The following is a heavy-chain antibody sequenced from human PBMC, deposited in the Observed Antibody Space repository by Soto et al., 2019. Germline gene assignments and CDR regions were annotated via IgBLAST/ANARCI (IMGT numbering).Heavy chain of an antibody. V-gene: IGHV4-34*01. CDR2: INHSGST. CDR1: GGSCRCYY. J-gene: IGHJ6*02. D-gene: IGHD4-17*01. CDR3: AREDRRDYGDYLEEERDYYYYGMDV. Sequence: SEELSLSCAVYGGSCRCYYWSWIRQPPGKGLEWIGEINHSGSTNYNPSLKSRVTISVDTSKNQFSLKLSSVTAADTAVYYCAREDRRDYGDYLEEERDYYYYGMDVWGQGTTVTVSS.